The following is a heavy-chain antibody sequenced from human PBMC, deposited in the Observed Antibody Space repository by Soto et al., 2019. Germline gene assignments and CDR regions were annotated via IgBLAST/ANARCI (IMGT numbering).Heavy chain of an antibody. Sequence: SETLSLTCAVYGGSFSGYYWSWIRQPPGKGLEWIGEINHSGSTNYNPSLKSRVTISVDTSKNQFSLKLSSVTAADTAVYYCARGTVELGGMDVWGQGTTVTVS. CDR3: ARGTVELGGMDV. CDR1: GGSFSGYY. CDR2: INHSGST. D-gene: IGHD1-26*01. V-gene: IGHV4-34*01. J-gene: IGHJ6*02.